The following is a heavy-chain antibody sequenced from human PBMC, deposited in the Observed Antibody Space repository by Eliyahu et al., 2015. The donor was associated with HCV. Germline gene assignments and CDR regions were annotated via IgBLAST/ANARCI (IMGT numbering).Heavy chain of an antibody. CDR2: IFSNDEK. J-gene: IGHJ6*02. D-gene: IGHD3-3*01. V-gene: IGHV2-26*01. CDR1: GFSLSNARMG. CDR3: ARIRGGITIFGVVKPEYYYYYYGMDV. Sequence: QVTLKESGPVLVKPTETLTLTCTVSGFSLSNARMGVSWIRQPPGKALEWLAHIFSNDEKSYSTSLKSRLTISKDTSKSQVVLTMTNMDPVDTATYYCARIRGGITIFGVVKPEYYYYYYGMDVWGQGTTVTVSS.